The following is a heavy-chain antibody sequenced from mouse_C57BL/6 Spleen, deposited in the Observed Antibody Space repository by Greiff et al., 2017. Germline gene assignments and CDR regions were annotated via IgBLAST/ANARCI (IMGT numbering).Heavy chain of an antibody. CDR2: IHPNSGST. CDR3: ARRVYYGYDGFAY. CDR1: GYTFTSYW. Sequence: VQLQQPGAELVKPGASVKLSCKASGYTFTSYWMHWVKQRPGQGLEWIGMIHPNSGSTNYNEKFKSKATLTVDKSSSTAYMQLSSLTSEDSAVXYCARRVYYGYDGFAYWGQGTLVTVSA. J-gene: IGHJ3*01. V-gene: IGHV1-64*01. D-gene: IGHD2-2*01.